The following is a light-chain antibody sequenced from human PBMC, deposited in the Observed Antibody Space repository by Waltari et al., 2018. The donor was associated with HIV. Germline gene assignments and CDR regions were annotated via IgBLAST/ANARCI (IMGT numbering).Light chain of an antibody. Sequence: EIVLTQSPGTLSVSPGERATLSCRASQSVSSNLAWFQQKPGQAPRLVIYGAHTRATGIPDRFGGSGSGTEFTLTISSLQSEDFAVYYCQQYNAWPRTFGQGTKVEIK. CDR1: QSVSSN. CDR3: QQYNAWPRT. V-gene: IGKV3-15*01. J-gene: IGKJ1*01. CDR2: GAH.